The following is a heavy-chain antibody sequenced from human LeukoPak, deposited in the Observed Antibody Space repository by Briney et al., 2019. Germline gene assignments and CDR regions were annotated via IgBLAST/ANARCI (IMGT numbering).Heavy chain of an antibody. CDR2: FDPEDGET. V-gene: IGHV1-24*01. CDR3: ARLAWGSAGNNWFDP. D-gene: IGHD3-16*01. Sequence: ASVKVSCKVSGYTLTELSMHWVRQAPGKGLEWMGGFDPEDGETIYAQKFQGRVTMTEDTSTDTAYMELSSLRSEDTAVYYCARLAWGSAGNNWFDPWGQGTLVTVSS. CDR1: GYTLTELS. J-gene: IGHJ5*02.